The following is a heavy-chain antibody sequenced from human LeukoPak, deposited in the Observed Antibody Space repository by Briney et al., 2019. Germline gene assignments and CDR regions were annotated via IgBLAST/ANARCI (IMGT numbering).Heavy chain of an antibody. Sequence: SETLSLTCAVYGGSFSGYYWSWIRQPPGKGLEWIGSIYYSGSTYYNPSLKSRVTISVDTSKNQFSLKLSSVTAADTAVYYCARAYYYDSSGYYPFSFWDIWGQGTMVTVSS. D-gene: IGHD3-22*01. CDR3: ARAYYYDSSGYYPFSFWDI. V-gene: IGHV4-34*01. CDR2: IYYSGST. CDR1: GGSFSGYY. J-gene: IGHJ3*02.